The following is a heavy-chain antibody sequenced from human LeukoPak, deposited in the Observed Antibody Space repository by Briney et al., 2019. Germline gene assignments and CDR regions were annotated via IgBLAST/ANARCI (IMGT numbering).Heavy chain of an antibody. V-gene: IGHV1-69*06. J-gene: IGHJ1*01. Sequence: GASVKVSCKASGGTFSSYAISWVRQAPGQGLEWMGGIIPIFGTANHAQKFQGRVTITADKSTSTAYMELSSLRSEDTAVYYCARGMTTVTTGYFQHWGQGTLVTVSS. CDR2: IIPIFGTA. CDR1: GGTFSSYA. CDR3: ARGMTTVTTGYFQH. D-gene: IGHD4-17*01.